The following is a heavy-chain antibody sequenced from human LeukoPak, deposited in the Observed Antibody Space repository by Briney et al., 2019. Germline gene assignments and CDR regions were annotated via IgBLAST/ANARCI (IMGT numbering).Heavy chain of an antibody. D-gene: IGHD3/OR15-3a*01. CDR1: GGSISSRSYY. CDR3: ARQTGSGLFILP. CDR2: IFYSGTT. J-gene: IGHJ4*02. Sequence: PSETLSLTCTVSGGSISSRSYYWGWIRQPPGKGLEWIGSIFYSGTTYYNASLKSQVSISIDTSKNQFSLKLTSVTAADTAVYYCARQTGSGLFILPGGQGTLVTVSS. V-gene: IGHV4-39*01.